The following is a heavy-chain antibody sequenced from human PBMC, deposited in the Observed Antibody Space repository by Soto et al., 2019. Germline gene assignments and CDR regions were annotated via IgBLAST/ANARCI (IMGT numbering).Heavy chain of an antibody. Sequence: QLQLVESGGGVVQPGTSLRLSCAASGFRFKSFVMHWVRQAPGKGLEWVAFTSYDGNNKDYGDSVKGRFTVSRDNPQNTLHLQMDFLRPEDTALYYCARSATTGGFDLWGQGTLVSVSS. D-gene: IGHD4-17*01. J-gene: IGHJ4*02. CDR2: TSYDGNNK. V-gene: IGHV3-30*19. CDR3: ARSATTGGFDL. CDR1: GFRFKSFV.